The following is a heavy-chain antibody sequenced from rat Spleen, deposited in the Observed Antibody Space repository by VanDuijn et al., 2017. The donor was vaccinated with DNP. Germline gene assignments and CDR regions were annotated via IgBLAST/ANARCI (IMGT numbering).Heavy chain of an antibody. J-gene: IGHJ2*01. CDR3: ARGGDGYDY. V-gene: IGHV2-30*01. Sequence: QVQLKESGPGLVQPSQTLSLACTVSGFSLTSYHVHWVRQPSGKGLEWMGVIWTGGSTEESSTLRSRLSLSRDTSKSQVFLKMDSLRSEDTATYYCARGGDGYDYWGQGVMVTVSS. D-gene: IGHD1-12*03. CDR1: GFSLTSYH. CDR2: IWTGGST.